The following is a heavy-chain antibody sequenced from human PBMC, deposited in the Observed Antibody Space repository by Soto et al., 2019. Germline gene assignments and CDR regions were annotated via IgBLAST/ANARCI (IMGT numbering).Heavy chain of an antibody. CDR1: GYTFTGYY. Sequence: ASVKVSCKASGYTFTGYYMHWVRQAPGQGLEWMGWINPNSGDTNYAQKFQGWVTMTRDTSISTAYMELSRLRSDDTAVYYCARVSPYYYDSRGYPGRYGMDVWGQGTTVTVSS. CDR2: INPNSGDT. D-gene: IGHD3-22*01. J-gene: IGHJ6*02. CDR3: ARVSPYYYDSRGYPGRYGMDV. V-gene: IGHV1-2*04.